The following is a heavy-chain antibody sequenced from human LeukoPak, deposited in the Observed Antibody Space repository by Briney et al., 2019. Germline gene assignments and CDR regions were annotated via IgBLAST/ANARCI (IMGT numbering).Heavy chain of an antibody. Sequence: SETLSLTCTVSGGSVSSGNYYWSWIRQPPGKQLEWIGYIYYSGSTNYNPSLKSRVTISVDTPKNQFSLNLNSVTAADTAVYYCARSGDSSDCNYWGQGTLVTVSS. D-gene: IGHD2-15*01. J-gene: IGHJ4*02. V-gene: IGHV4-61*01. CDR3: ARSGDSSDCNY. CDR2: IYYSGST. CDR1: GGSVSSGNYY.